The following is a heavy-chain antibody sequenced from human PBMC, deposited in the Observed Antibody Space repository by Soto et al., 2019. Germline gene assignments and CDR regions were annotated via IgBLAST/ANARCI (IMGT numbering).Heavy chain of an antibody. CDR3: ARIDYDSRGYPFDY. D-gene: IGHD3-22*01. CDR2: INPYSGDT. J-gene: IGHJ4*02. V-gene: IGHV1-2*02. Sequence: ASVKVSCKASGYTFTCYYMHWVRQAPGRGLEWMGWINPYSGDTYYAQKFQGRVTMTTDTSRSTAYMELERLTSDDTAVYSCARIDYDSRGYPFDYWGQGTLVTVS. CDR1: GYTFTCYY.